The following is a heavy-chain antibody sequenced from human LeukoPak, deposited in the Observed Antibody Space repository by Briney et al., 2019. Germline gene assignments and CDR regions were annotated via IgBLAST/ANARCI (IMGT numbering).Heavy chain of an antibody. CDR1: GYTFTSYY. CDR3: AREIRLFSDGYNPFDY. Sequence: ASVKVSCKASGYTFTSYYMHWVRQAPGQGLEWMGIINPSGGSTSYAQKFQGRVTMTRDTSTSTVYMELSSLRSEDTAVYYCAREIRLFSDGYNPFDYWGQGTLVTVSS. V-gene: IGHV1-46*01. D-gene: IGHD5-24*01. J-gene: IGHJ4*02. CDR2: INPSGGST.